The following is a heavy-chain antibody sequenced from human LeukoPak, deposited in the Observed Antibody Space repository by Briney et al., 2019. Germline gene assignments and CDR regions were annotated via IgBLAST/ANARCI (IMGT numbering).Heavy chain of an antibody. V-gene: IGHV3-33*01. CDR2: IWYDGGNK. CDR3: ARAAYDSSGYLTL. Sequence: GGSLRLSCAASGFTFSSYGMHWVRQAPGKWLEWVAVIWYDGGNKYYADSVKGRFTISRDNSKNTLYLQMNSLGAEDTAVYYCARAAYDSSGYLTLRGQGTLVTVSS. J-gene: IGHJ4*02. CDR1: GFTFSSYG. D-gene: IGHD3-22*01.